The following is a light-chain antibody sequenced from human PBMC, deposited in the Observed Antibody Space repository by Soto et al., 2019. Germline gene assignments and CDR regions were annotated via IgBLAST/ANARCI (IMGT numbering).Light chain of an antibody. CDR2: EVS. CDR3: SSYTSSSVV. Sequence: QSALTQPASVSGSPGQSITISCIGTSSDVGGYDYVSWYQQYPGKAPKLMIYEVSDRPSGVSNRFSGSKSGNTASLTISGLQAEDEADYYCSSYTSSSVVFGGGTKVTVL. J-gene: IGLJ2*01. CDR1: SSDVGGYDY. V-gene: IGLV2-14*01.